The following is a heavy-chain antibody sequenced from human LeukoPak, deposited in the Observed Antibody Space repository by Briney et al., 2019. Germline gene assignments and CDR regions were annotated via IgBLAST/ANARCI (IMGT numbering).Heavy chain of an antibody. J-gene: IGHJ4*02. V-gene: IGHV4-34*01. Sequence: PSETLSLTCAVYGGSFSGYYWGWIRQPPGKGLEWIGEINHSGSTNYNPSLKSRVTISVDTSKNQFSLKLSSVTAADTAVYYCARSHSGIVVVINYWGQGTLVTVSS. CDR3: ARSHSGIVVVINY. CDR1: GGSFSGYY. CDR2: INHSGST. D-gene: IGHD3-22*01.